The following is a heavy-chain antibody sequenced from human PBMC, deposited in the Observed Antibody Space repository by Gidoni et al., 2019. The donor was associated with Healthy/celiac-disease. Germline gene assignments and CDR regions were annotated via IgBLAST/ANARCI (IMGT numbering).Heavy chain of an antibody. CDR3: GSLRFLEWMGPPDY. J-gene: IGHJ4*02. CDR1: GFTVGAYA. Sequence: EVKLVASGGGLVQPGRSLRLSCTASGFTVGAYAMSWFRQAPGKGLEWVGFIRSKAYGGTTEYAASVKGRFTISRDDSKSIAYLQMNSLKTEDTAVYYCGSLRFLEWMGPPDYWGQGTLVTVSS. D-gene: IGHD3-3*01. CDR2: IRSKAYGGTT. V-gene: IGHV3-49*03.